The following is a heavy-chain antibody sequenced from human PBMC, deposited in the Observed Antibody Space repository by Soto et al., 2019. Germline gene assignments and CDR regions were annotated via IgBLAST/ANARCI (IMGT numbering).Heavy chain of an antibody. CDR2: IYYSANT. V-gene: IGHV4-39*01. D-gene: IGHD3-10*01. CDR1: GASISSSNYY. CDR3: VSSNRGSSH. Sequence: QLQLQESGPGLAKPSETLSLTCTVSGASISSSNYYWGWIRQPPGKGLEWIGSIYYSANTYYNPSLKSRVTISVDTSKNQFSLRLSSVTAADTVVYYCVSSNRGSSHWGQGTLVIVSS. J-gene: IGHJ4*02.